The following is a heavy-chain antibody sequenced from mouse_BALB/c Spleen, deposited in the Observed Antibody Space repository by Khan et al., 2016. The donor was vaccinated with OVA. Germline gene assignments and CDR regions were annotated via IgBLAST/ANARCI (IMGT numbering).Heavy chain of an antibody. V-gene: IGHV1-31*01. CDR2: IYPFNGGS. J-gene: IGHJ3*01. CDR1: GYSFTSYY. D-gene: IGHD1-1*01. CDR3: ARNGSTSWFAY. Sequence: VQLQQSGPELMKPGASVKISCKSSGYSFTSYYIHWVKQSHGKTLEWIGYIYPFNGGSTYNQKFKGKATLTVDKSSSTAYMYLSSLTSADSAVYYCARNGSTSWFAYWGQGTLVTVSA.